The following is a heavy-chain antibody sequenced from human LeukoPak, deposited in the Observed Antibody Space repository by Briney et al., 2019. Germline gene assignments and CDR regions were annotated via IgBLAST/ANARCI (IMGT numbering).Heavy chain of an antibody. J-gene: IGHJ4*02. D-gene: IGHD6-19*01. CDR3: ARGTLYSGWSYYFDY. CDR2: VYYSGAT. Sequence: PSETLSLTCSVSGGSISLSYYYWGWIRQPPGKALEWIGSVYYSGATSYNPSLKSRVTISVDMSKNHFSLRLSSVTAADTAMYYCARGTLYSGWSYYFDYWGQGSQVTVSS. CDR1: GGSISLSYYY. V-gene: IGHV4-39*07.